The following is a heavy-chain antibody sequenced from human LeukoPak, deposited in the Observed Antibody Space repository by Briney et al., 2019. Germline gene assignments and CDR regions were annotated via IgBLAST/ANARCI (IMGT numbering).Heavy chain of an antibody. CDR3: VSRTSSGWYDF. Sequence: GGSLRLSCSASGFTFTSYSMHWVRQAPGKGLEYVSAINDNGGSTYYGDSVKGRFTISRDNSKNTLYLQMGSLRGDDTAIYYCVSRTSSGWYDFWGQGTLVIVSS. D-gene: IGHD6-19*01. CDR2: INDNGGST. CDR1: GFTFTSYS. V-gene: IGHV3-64D*09. J-gene: IGHJ5*01.